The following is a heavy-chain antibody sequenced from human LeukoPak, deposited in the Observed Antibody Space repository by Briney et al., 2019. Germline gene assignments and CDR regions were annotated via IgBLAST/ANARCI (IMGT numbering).Heavy chain of an antibody. CDR2: ISAYNGNT. CDR3: ARGDRYDFWSGYYTRYGMDV. CDR1: GYTFTSYG. Sequence: GASVKVSCKASGYTFTSYGISWVRQAPGQGLEWMGWISAYNGNTNYAQKLQGRVTMTTDTSTSTAYVELSSLRSEDTAVYYCARGDRYDFWSGYYTRYGMDVWGQGTTVTVSS. J-gene: IGHJ6*02. D-gene: IGHD3-3*01. V-gene: IGHV1-18*01.